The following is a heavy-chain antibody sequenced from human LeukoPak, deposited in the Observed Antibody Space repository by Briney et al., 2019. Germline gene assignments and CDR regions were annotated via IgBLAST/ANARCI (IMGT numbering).Heavy chain of an antibody. CDR2: LSNDGSYT. D-gene: IGHD2-15*01. Sequence: GGSLRLSCVASGFSFSTSAMHWVRQAPGKGLEWVTILSNDGSYTYYADSVKGRFTVSRDNSKSTLFLEMDSLRPEDTATYFCARDRKSGGGTALEDWGQGTLVTVSS. J-gene: IGHJ4*02. V-gene: IGHV3-30*04. CDR3: ARDRKSGGGTALED. CDR1: GFSFSTSA.